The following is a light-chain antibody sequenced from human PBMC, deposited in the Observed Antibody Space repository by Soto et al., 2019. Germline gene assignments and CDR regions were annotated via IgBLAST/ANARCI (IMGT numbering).Light chain of an antibody. CDR3: QHYNSYSEA. CDR2: KAS. Sequence: DIQMTQSPSTLSGSVGDRVTITCRASQTISSWLAWYQQKPVKAPKLLIYKASTLKSVVPSRFSGSGSGTEFTLTISSLQPDDFATYYCQHYNSYSEAFGKGTKVELK. CDR1: QTISSW. J-gene: IGKJ1*01. V-gene: IGKV1-5*03.